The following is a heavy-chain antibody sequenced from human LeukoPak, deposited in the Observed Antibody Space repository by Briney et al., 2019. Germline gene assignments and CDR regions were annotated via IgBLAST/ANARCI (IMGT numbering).Heavy chain of an antibody. Sequence: PGGSLRLSCAASGFTFSRSAMSWVRQPPGKGLEWVSVISDSGANTYYADSVKGRFTISRDSSKNTLFLQMNSLRTEDTAVYYCVKYYRGPVPYYFDYWGQGNLVTVSS. CDR1: GFTFSRSA. CDR3: VKYYRGPVPYYFDY. CDR2: ISDSGANT. V-gene: IGHV3-23*01. J-gene: IGHJ4*02. D-gene: IGHD3-16*02.